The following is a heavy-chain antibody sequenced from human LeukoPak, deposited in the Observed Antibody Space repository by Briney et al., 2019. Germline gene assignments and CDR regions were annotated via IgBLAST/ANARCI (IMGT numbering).Heavy chain of an antibody. J-gene: IGHJ4*02. Sequence: PSETLSLTCAVYGGSFSGYYWSWIRQPPGKGLEWIGEINHSGSTNYNPSLKSRVTISVDTSKNQFSLKLSSVTAADTAVYHCARVADYDILTGYDYWGQGTLVTVSS. V-gene: IGHV4-34*01. CDR2: INHSGST. CDR1: GGSFSGYY. CDR3: ARVADYDILTGYDY. D-gene: IGHD3-9*01.